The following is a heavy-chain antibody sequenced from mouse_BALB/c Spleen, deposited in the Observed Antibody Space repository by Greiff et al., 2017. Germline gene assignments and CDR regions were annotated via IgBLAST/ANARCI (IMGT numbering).Heavy chain of an antibody. V-gene: IGHV1-14*01. CDR1: GYTFTSYV. Sequence: VQLKESGPELVKPGASVKMSCKASGYTFTSYVMHWVKQKPGQGLEWIGYINPYNDGTKYNEKFKGKATLTSDKSSSTAYMELSSLTSEDSAVYYCARDYYGSSYVYAMDYWGQGTSVTVSS. J-gene: IGHJ4*01. CDR3: ARDYYGSSYVYAMDY. CDR2: INPYNDGT. D-gene: IGHD1-1*01.